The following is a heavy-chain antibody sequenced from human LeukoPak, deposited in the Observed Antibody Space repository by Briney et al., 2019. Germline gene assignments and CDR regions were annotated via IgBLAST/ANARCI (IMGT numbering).Heavy chain of an antibody. CDR2: IKPSGTET. CDR1: GFTFSTYW. J-gene: IGHJ4*02. V-gene: IGHV3-7*01. D-gene: IGHD3-10*01. CDR3: GRFGDESGIDN. Sequence: GGSLRLSCAASGFTFSTYWMTWVRQAPGKGLEWVANIKPSGTETYYGDPVKGRFTISRDNAKNLLYLQMSSLRAEDTAVYSCGRFGDESGIDNWGQGTLVTVSS.